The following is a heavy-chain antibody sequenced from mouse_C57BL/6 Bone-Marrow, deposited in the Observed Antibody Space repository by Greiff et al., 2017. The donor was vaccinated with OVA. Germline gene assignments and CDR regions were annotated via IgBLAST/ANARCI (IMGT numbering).Heavy chain of an antibody. CDR2: ISYSGST. CDR1: GYSITRDY. Sequence: EVQLQESGPGLAKPSQTLSLTCSVTGYSITRDYWNWIRKFPGTKLEYMGYISYSGSTYYNPSLKSRISITRDTSKNQYYLQLNAVTTEDTATYYCARSGGWGRDYWGQGTTLTVSS. J-gene: IGHJ2*01. D-gene: IGHD3-3*01. CDR3: ARSGGWGRDY. V-gene: IGHV3-8*01.